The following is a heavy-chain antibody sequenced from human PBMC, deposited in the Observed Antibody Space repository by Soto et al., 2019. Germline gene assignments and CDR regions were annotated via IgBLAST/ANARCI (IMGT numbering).Heavy chain of an antibody. V-gene: IGHV4-59*08. D-gene: IGHD2-21*02. J-gene: IGHJ4*02. Sequence: PSETLSLTCTVSGGSTSSYYWSWIRQPPGKGLEWIGYIYYSGSTNYNPSLKSRVTISVDTSKNQFSLELSSVTAADTAVYYCARVNVTLDIWGLGTLVTVSS. CDR3: ARVNVTLDI. CDR2: IYYSGST. CDR1: GGSTSSYY.